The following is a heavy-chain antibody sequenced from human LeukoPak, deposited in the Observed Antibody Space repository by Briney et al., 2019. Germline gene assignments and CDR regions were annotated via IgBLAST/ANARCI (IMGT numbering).Heavy chain of an antibody. CDR3: AKNGQSGFSFDP. D-gene: IGHD1-26*01. J-gene: IGHJ5*02. Sequence: SETLSLTCAVYGGSFNGYYWSWIRQPPGKGLEWIGEGNESGGTKYNPSLKSRVTISADSSKNQFPLKLTSVTAADTAVYYCAKNGQSGFSFDPWGQGTLVTVSS. V-gene: IGHV4-34*01. CDR1: GGSFNGYY. CDR2: GNESGGT.